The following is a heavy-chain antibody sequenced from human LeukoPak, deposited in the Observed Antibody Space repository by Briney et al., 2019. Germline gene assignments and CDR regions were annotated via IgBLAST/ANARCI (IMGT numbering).Heavy chain of an antibody. V-gene: IGHV7-4-1*02. CDR3: ARDTGQYYYDSSGYWHY. Sequence: ASVKVSCKASGFTFTSYAMNWVRQAPGQGLEWIGWINTNTGNPTYAQGFTGRFVFSLDTSVSTAYLQISSLKAEDTAVYCCARDTGQYYYDSSGYWHYWGQGTLVTVSS. CDR2: INTNTGNP. D-gene: IGHD3-22*01. J-gene: IGHJ4*02. CDR1: GFTFTSYA.